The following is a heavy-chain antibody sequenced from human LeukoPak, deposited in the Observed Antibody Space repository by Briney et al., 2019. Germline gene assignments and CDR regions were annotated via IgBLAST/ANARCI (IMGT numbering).Heavy chain of an antibody. CDR1: GFTFSSYG. CDR2: ISYDGSNK. Sequence: PGRSLRLSCAASGFTFSSYGMHWVRQAPGKGLEWEAVISYDGSNKYYADSVKGRFTISRDNSRNTLYLQMNSLRPEDTAVYYCAKGGSGWYFDYWGQGTLVTVSS. D-gene: IGHD6-19*01. J-gene: IGHJ4*02. CDR3: AKGGSGWYFDY. V-gene: IGHV3-30*18.